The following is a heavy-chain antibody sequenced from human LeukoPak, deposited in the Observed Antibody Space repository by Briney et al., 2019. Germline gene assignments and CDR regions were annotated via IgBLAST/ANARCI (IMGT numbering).Heavy chain of an antibody. CDR1: GFTFSTYG. J-gene: IGHJ4*02. CDR3: AKDLYSNPQIDY. D-gene: IGHD4-11*01. Sequence: GGSLRLSCAASGFTFSTYGMHWVRQAPGKGLEWVSVISYGGSDKYYADSVKGRFTISRDNSKNTLYLQMNSLRAEDTAVYYCAKDLYSNPQIDYWGQGTLVTVSP. CDR2: ISYGGSDK. V-gene: IGHV3-30*18.